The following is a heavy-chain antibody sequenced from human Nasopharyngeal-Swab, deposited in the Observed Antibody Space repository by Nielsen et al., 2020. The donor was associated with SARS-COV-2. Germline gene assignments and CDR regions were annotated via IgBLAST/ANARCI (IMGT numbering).Heavy chain of an antibody. J-gene: IGHJ5*02. V-gene: IGHV3-9*01. Sequence: GGSLRLSCAASGFTFDDYAMHWVRQAPGKGLEWVSGISWNSGSIGYADSVKGRFTISRDNAKNSLYLQMNSLRAEDTASYYCAKGGYCSDGSCFNWFDPWGQGTLVTVSS. CDR2: ISWNSGSI. D-gene: IGHD2-15*01. CDR1: GFTFDDYA. CDR3: AKGGYCSDGSCFNWFDP.